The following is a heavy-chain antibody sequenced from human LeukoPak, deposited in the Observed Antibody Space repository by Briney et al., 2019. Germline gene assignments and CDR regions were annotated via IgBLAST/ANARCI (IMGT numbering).Heavy chain of an antibody. D-gene: IGHD6-19*01. CDR3: AKGYSSGWYYSGMDV. CDR1: GFTFSNYG. J-gene: IGHJ6*04. V-gene: IGHV3-23*01. Sequence: SGGSLRLSCVASGFTFSNYGMNWVRHAPGKGLEWVSGISGSGGTTYYADSVKGRFTISRDNSKNALFLQMNSLRAEDTAIYYCAKGYSSGWYYSGMDVWGKGTTVTVSS. CDR2: ISGSGGTT.